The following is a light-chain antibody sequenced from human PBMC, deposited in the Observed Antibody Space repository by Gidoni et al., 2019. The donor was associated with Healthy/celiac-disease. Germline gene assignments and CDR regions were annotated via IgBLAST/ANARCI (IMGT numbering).Light chain of an antibody. J-gene: IGKJ1*01. CDR2: AAS. Sequence: DIQMTQSPSSLSASVGDSVTITCRARQGISNYLAWYQQKPGKVPKLLIYAASTLQSGVPSRFSGSGSGTDFTLTISSLQPEDVATYYCQKYNSARWTFGQGTKVEIK. V-gene: IGKV1-27*01. CDR3: QKYNSARWT. CDR1: QGISNY.